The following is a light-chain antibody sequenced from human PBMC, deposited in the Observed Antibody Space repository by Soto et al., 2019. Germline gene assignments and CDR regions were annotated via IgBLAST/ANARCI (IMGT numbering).Light chain of an antibody. J-gene: IGLJ2*01. Sequence: QLVLTQSPSASASLGASVKLTCTLSSGHSNYAIAWHQQEPQKGPRYLMKVNIDGSHNKGDGIPDRFSGSSSGADRYLTISSLQSEDEADYYCQTWGTGIHVFGGGTKLTVL. CDR2: VNIDGSH. V-gene: IGLV4-69*01. CDR1: SGHSNYA. CDR3: QTWGTGIHV.